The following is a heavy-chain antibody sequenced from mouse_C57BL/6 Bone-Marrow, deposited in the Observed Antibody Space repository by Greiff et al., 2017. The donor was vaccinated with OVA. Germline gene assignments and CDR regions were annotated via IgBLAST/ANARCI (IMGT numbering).Heavy chain of an antibody. Sequence: VKLVESGPGLVKPSQSLFLTCSITGFPITSGYYWIWIRQSPGKPLEWMGYIPHSGETFYNPSLQSPISITRETSKNQFFLQLNSVTTEDTAMYDCAGDRDGYPFAYWGQGTLVTVSA. D-gene: IGHD2-3*01. J-gene: IGHJ3*01. V-gene: IGHV12-3*01. CDR3: AGDRDGYPFAY. CDR2: IPHSGET. CDR1: GFPITSGYY.